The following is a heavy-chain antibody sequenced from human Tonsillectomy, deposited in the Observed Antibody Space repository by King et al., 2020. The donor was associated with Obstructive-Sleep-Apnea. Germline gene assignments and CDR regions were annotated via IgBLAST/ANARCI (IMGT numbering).Heavy chain of an antibody. D-gene: IGHD6-25*01. CDR3: ARDSSSSGDAGFDP. CDR2: IYYSGST. V-gene: IGHV4-31*03. J-gene: IGHJ5*02. CDR1: GGSISSGGYY. Sequence: QLQESGPGLVKPSQNLSLTCTVSGGSISSGGYYWRWIRQHPGKGLEWIGYIYYSGSTYYNSSLKSRVTISVDTSKNQFSLKLSSVTAADTAVYYCARDSSSSGDAGFDPWGQGTLVTVSS.